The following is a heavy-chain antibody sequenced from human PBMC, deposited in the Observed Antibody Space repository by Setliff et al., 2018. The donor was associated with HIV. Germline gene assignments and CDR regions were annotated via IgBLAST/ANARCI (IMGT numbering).Heavy chain of an antibody. CDR1: GYTFTDYY. CDR3: ARDDHGDPFDY. Sequence: ASVKVSCKASGYTFTDYYMHWVQQAPGKGLEWMGRVDPKNGKTLYAENLRGRITITADTSTDTAYMELRRLTSDDTAVYYCARDDHGDPFDYWGQGTLVTVSS. J-gene: IGHJ4*02. V-gene: IGHV1-69-2*01. D-gene: IGHD4-17*01. CDR2: VDPKNGKT.